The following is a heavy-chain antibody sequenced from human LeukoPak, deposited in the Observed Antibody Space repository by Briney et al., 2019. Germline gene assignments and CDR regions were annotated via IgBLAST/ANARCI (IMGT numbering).Heavy chain of an antibody. D-gene: IGHD3-3*01. CDR3: ARAWSYDFWSGYPSSYYYMDV. Sequence: GGSLRLSCAASGFTFSSYSMNWVRQAPGKGLEWVSYISSSSSTIYYADSVKGRFTISRDNAKNSLYLQMNSLRAEDTAVYYCARAWSYDFWSGYPSSYYYMDVWGKGTTVTVPS. J-gene: IGHJ6*03. CDR2: ISSSSSTI. V-gene: IGHV3-48*01. CDR1: GFTFSSYS.